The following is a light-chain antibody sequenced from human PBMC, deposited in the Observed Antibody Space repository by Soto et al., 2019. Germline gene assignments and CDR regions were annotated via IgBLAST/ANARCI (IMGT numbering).Light chain of an antibody. Sequence: EIVLTQSPDTLSLSPGERATLSCRGSQSVSSSYLAWYQQKPGQAPRLLIYGASSRATGIPDRFSGSGSGTDFTLTISRLEPEDFAVYYCQQYGSSPQTFGQGTRLEIK. CDR2: GAS. V-gene: IGKV3-20*01. CDR1: QSVSSSY. CDR3: QQYGSSPQT. J-gene: IGKJ5*01.